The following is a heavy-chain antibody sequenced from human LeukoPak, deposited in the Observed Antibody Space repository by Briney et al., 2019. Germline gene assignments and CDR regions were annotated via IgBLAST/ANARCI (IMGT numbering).Heavy chain of an antibody. V-gene: IGHV1-18*01. D-gene: IGHD6-19*01. J-gene: IGHJ4*02. CDR1: GYTFTSYG. CDR3: ARDGSGQWHDY. Sequence: EASVMVSCKASGYTFTSYGFSWVRQAPGQGLEWMGWINVYNGDTSYAQKFQGRVTLTTDTSTGTAYMELRSLRSDDSAVYYCARDGSGQWHDYWCQGTLVTVSS. CDR2: INVYNGDT.